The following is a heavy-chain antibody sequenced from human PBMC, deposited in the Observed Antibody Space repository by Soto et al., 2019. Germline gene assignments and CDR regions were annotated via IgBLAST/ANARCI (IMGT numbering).Heavy chain of an antibody. CDR2: INHSGST. V-gene: IGHV4-34*01. CDR3: ARVVGSSGWLIDY. CDR1: GGSFSGYY. J-gene: IGHJ4*02. Sequence: QVQLQQWGAGLLKPSETLSLTCAVYGGSFSGYYWSWIRQPPGKGLEWIGEINHSGSTNYNPSLKSRVTISVDTSKNQFSLKLSSVTAADTAVYYCARVVGSSGWLIDYWGKGTLVTVSA. D-gene: IGHD6-19*01.